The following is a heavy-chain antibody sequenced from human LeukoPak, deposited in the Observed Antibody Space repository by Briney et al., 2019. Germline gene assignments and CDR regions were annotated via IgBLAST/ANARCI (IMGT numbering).Heavy chain of an antibody. Sequence: SQTLSLTCTVSGGSISSGDYYWSWIRQPPGKGLEWIGSIYYSGSTYYNPSLKSRVTISVDTSKNQFSLKLSSVTAADTAVYYCARSGVVVPIDYWGQGTLVTVSS. D-gene: IGHD2-15*01. CDR2: IYYSGST. CDR3: ARSGVVVPIDY. CDR1: GGSISSGDYY. J-gene: IGHJ4*02. V-gene: IGHV4-39*01.